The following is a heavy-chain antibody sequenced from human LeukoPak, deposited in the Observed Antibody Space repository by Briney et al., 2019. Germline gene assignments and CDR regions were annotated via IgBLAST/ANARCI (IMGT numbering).Heavy chain of an antibody. V-gene: IGHV4-39*01. CDR1: GGSISSYY. D-gene: IGHD3-22*01. J-gene: IGHJ4*02. CDR2: IYYSGST. CDR3: ARSHPDYYDSSGYLFDY. Sequence: SETLSLTCTVSGGSISSYYWSWIRQPPGKGLEWIGSIYYSGSTYYNPSLKSRVTISVDTSKNQFSLKLSSVTAADTAVYYCARSHPDYYDSSGYLFDYWGQGTLVTVSS.